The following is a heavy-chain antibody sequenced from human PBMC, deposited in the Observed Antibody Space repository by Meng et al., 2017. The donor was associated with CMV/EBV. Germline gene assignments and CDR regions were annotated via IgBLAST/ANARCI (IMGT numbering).Heavy chain of an antibody. CDR1: GGPFSSYA. D-gene: IGHD4-23*01. V-gene: IGHV1-69*01. CDR2: IIPIFGTA. CDR3: ARAGDYGGRGYFDY. J-gene: IGHJ4*02. Sequence: VASGGGVNKPGASVKVYCKASGGPFSSYAISWVRQAPGQGLEWMGGIIPIFGTANYAQKFQGRVTITADESTSTAYMELSSLRSEDTAVYYCARAGDYGGRGYFDYWGQGTLVTVSS.